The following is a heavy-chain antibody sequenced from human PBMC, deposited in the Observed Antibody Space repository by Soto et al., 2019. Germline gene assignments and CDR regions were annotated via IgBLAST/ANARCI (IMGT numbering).Heavy chain of an antibody. J-gene: IGHJ5*02. CDR3: ARKDKSGYFNWFDP. V-gene: IGHV5-51*01. Sequence: PGESLKISCRTSGYRFTSYWIAWVRQMPGKGLEWMGIIFHSDSDTRYSPSFQGQVTISADRSTSTVFLQWASLKASDTAVYFCARKDKSGYFNWFDPWGQGTLVTVS. CDR2: IFHSDSDT. CDR1: GYRFTSYW. D-gene: IGHD3-22*01.